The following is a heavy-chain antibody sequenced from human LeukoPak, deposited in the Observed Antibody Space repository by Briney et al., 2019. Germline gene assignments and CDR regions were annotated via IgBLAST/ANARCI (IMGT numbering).Heavy chain of an antibody. J-gene: IGHJ5*02. Sequence: SGPTLVKSTQTLTLTCTFSGFSLSTSGVGVGWIRQPPGKALEWLALIYWDDDKRYSPSLKSRLTITKDTSKNQVVLTMTNMDPVDTATYYCAHKPPSGWLSGSWFDPWGQGTLVTVSS. V-gene: IGHV2-5*02. CDR2: IYWDDDK. CDR3: AHKPPSGWLSGSWFDP. D-gene: IGHD3-22*01. CDR1: GFSLSTSGVG.